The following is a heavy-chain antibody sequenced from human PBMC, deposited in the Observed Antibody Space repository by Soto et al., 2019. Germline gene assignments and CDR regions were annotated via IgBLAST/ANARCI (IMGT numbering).Heavy chain of an antibody. CDR1: GYTFTSYG. J-gene: IGHJ6*02. D-gene: IGHD2-15*01. V-gene: IGHV1-18*01. CDR3: ARDEGYCSGSSCYSAYYYYGMDV. CDR2: ISAYNGNT. Sequence: WASVKVSCKASGYTFTSYGISWVRQAPGQGLEWMGWISAYNGNTNYAQKLQGRVTMTTDTSTSTAYMELRSLRSDDTAVYYCARDEGYCSGSSCYSAYYYYGMDVWGQGTTVTVSS.